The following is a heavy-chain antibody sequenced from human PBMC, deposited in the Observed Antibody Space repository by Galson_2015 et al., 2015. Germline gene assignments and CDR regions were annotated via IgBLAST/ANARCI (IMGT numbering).Heavy chain of an antibody. J-gene: IGHJ5*02. D-gene: IGHD7-27*01. CDR2: TNHDGSEK. CDR1: GFTLYKYW. Sequence: SLRLSCAASGFTLYKYWMNWVRQAPGQGLEWVANTNHDGSEKNYADSVKGRFTITRDNAKNSVYLQMTSLRAEDMSIYYCARGTGEAPGIDLWGQGTLVTVSS. V-gene: IGHV3-7*01. CDR3: ARGTGEAPGIDL.